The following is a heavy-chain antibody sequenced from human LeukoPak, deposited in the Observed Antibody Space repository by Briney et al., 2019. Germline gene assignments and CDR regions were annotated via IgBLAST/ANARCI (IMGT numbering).Heavy chain of an antibody. D-gene: IGHD2-21*02. V-gene: IGHV4-30-4*08. CDR1: RGSISSGDYY. J-gene: IGHJ4*02. Sequence: SETLSLTCTVSRGSISSGDYYWSRIPQPPGQDLEGIGYISYTKNTYSNPSLKSRISISEDTSKNLFSLKLNYVTAADSAVYYCARLGTAPFDYWGQGTLVTVSS. CDR2: ISYTKNT. CDR3: ARLGTAPFDY.